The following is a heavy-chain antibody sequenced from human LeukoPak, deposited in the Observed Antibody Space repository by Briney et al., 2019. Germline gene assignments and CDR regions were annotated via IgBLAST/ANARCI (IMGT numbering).Heavy chain of an antibody. CDR2: INHSGST. D-gene: IGHD2-15*01. CDR1: GGPFSGYY. Sequence: PSETLSLTCAVYGGPFSGYYWSWIRQPPGKGLEWIGEINHSGSTNYNPSLKSRVAISVDTSKNQFSLKLSSVTAADTAVYYCARGSQSLGYCSGGSCRAKIFDYWGQGTLVTVSS. CDR3: ARGSQSLGYCSGGSCRAKIFDY. V-gene: IGHV4-34*01. J-gene: IGHJ4*02.